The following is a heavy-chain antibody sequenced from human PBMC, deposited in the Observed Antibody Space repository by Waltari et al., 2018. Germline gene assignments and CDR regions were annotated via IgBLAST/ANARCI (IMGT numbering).Heavy chain of an antibody. CDR1: GGSFSGYY. CDR3: ARFRPPTYYYDSSGPKGWFDP. Sequence: QVQLQQWGAGLLKPSETLSLTCAVYGGSFSGYYWSWIRQPPGKGLEWIGEINHSGSTNDHPSLKSRVTISVDTSKNQFSLKLSSVTAADTAVYYCARFRPPTYYYDSSGPKGWFDPWGQGTLVIVSS. CDR2: INHSGST. J-gene: IGHJ5*02. D-gene: IGHD3-22*01. V-gene: IGHV4-34*01.